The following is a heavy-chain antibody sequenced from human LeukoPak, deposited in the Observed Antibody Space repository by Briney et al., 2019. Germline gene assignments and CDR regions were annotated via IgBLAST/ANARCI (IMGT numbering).Heavy chain of an antibody. CDR1: GFTFSSYS. D-gene: IGHD6-13*01. V-gene: IGHV3-21*01. J-gene: IGHJ4*02. CDR3: ARVGCSWDIPNEFDY. Sequence: PGGSLRLSCAASGFTFSSYSMNWVRQAPGKGLEWVSSISSSSSYIYYADSVKGRFTISRDNAKNSLYLQMNSLRAEDTAVYYCARVGCSWDIPNEFDYWGQGTLVTVSS. CDR2: ISSSSSYI.